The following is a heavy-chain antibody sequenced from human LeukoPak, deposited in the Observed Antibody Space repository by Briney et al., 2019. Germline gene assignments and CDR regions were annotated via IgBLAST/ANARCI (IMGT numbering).Heavy chain of an antibody. D-gene: IGHD6-13*01. V-gene: IGHV3-30*02. CDR2: IRYDGSNK. CDR3: ARDATTAVGVVYMDV. CDR1: GFTFSSYG. J-gene: IGHJ6*03. Sequence: PGGSLRLSCAASGFTFSSYGMHWVRQAPGKGLEWAAFIRYDGSNKYYADSVKGRFTISRDNSKNTLYLQMNSLRAEDTAVYFCARDATTAVGVVYMDVWGRGTTVTISS.